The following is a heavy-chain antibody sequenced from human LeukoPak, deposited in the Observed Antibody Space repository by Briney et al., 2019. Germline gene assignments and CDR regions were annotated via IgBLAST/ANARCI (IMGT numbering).Heavy chain of an antibody. J-gene: IGHJ4*02. CDR1: GGSISSGDYY. V-gene: IGHV4-30-4*01. D-gene: IGHD5-12*01. CDR2: IYYSGST. Sequence: SQTPSLTCTVSGGSISSGDYYWSWIRQPPGKGLEWIGYIYYSGSTYSNPSLKSRVTISVDTSKNQFSLKLSSVTAADTAVYYCARGAGASGYDYYFDYWGQGTLVTVSP. CDR3: ARGAGASGYDYYFDY.